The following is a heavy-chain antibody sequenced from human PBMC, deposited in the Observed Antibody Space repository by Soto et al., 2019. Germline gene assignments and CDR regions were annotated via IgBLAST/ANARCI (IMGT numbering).Heavy chain of an antibody. V-gene: IGHV3-33*01. Sequence: LRLSCAASGFTFSSYGMHWVRQAPGKGLEWVAVIWYDGSNKYYADSVKGRFTISRDNSKNTLYLQMNSLRAEDTAVYYCARAIPPPTYYDFWSGPANYYGMDVWGQGTTVTVSS. CDR1: GFTFSSYG. CDR3: ARAIPPPTYYDFWSGPANYYGMDV. D-gene: IGHD3-3*01. CDR2: IWYDGSNK. J-gene: IGHJ6*02.